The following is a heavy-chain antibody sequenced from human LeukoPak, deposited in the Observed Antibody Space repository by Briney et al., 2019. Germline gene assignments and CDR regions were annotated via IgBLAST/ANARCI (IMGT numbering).Heavy chain of an antibody. J-gene: IGHJ4*02. D-gene: IGHD3-9*01. CDR3: ARSYFAYRFFDY. Sequence: SETLSLTCTVSGGSISGYCWSWIRQPPAKGLEWIGYIYYSGSTNYNPSLKSRVTISVDTSNNQFSLKLSSVTAADTAVYYCARSYFAYRFFDYWGQGTLVTVSS. V-gene: IGHV4-59*01. CDR2: IYYSGST. CDR1: GGSISGYC.